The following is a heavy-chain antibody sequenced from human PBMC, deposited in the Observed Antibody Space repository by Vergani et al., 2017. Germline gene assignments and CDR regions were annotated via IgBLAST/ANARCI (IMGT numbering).Heavy chain of an antibody. Sequence: QVQLVQSGAEVKKPGSSVKVSCKASGGTFSSYAISWVRQAPGPGLEWMGGINPIFGTANYAQKFQGRVTITADESTSTAYMELSSLRSEDTAVYYCARYIRGSEGYCSGGSCYPPFNWFDPWGQGTLVTVSS. J-gene: IGHJ5*02. CDR3: ARYIRGSEGYCSGGSCYPPFNWFDP. V-gene: IGHV1-69*12. CDR1: GGTFSSYA. CDR2: INPIFGTA. D-gene: IGHD2-15*01.